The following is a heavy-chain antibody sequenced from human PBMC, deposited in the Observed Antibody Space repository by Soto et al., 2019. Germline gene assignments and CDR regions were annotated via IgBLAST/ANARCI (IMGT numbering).Heavy chain of an antibody. CDR3: ARAEKDYIWGSYRNYYFDY. CDR1: GGSISSYY. V-gene: IGHV4-59*01. Sequence: PSETLSLTCTVSGGSISSYYWSWIRQPPGKGLEWIGYIYYSGSTNYNPSLKSRVTISVDTSKNQFSLKLSSVTAADTAVYYCARAEKDYIWGSYRNYYFDYWGQGTLVTVSS. CDR2: IYYSGST. D-gene: IGHD3-16*02. J-gene: IGHJ4*02.